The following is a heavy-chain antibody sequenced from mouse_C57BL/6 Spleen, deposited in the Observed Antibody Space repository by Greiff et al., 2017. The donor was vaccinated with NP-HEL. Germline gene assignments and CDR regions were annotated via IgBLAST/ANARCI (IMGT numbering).Heavy chain of an antibody. CDR1: GYAFTNYL. Sequence: VQLQQSGAELVRPGTSVKVSCKASGYAFTNYLIEWVNQRPGQGLEWIGVINPGSGGTNYNEKFKGKATLTADKSSSTAYMQLSSLTSEDSAVYFCARGDGAWFAYWGQGTLVTVSA. V-gene: IGHV1-54*01. D-gene: IGHD1-1*01. J-gene: IGHJ3*01. CDR3: ARGDGAWFAY. CDR2: INPGSGGT.